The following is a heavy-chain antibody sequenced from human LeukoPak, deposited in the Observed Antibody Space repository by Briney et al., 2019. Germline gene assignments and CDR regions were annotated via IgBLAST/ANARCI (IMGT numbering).Heavy chain of an antibody. CDR3: ARDLPWAMVRGGTFDY. CDR1: GYTFTSYG. J-gene: IGHJ4*02. Sequence: ASVKVSCKASGYTFTSYGISWVRQAPGQGLEWMGWISAYNGNTNYAQKLQGRVTMTTDTSTSTAYMELRSLRSDDTAVYYCARDLPWAMVRGGTFDYWGQGTLVTVSS. CDR2: ISAYNGNT. V-gene: IGHV1-18*01. D-gene: IGHD3-10*01.